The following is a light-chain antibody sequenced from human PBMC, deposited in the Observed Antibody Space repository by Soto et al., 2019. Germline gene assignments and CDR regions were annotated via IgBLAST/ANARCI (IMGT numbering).Light chain of an antibody. V-gene: IGLV2-8*01. CDR3: TSYAGGNNV. J-gene: IGLJ1*01. CDR1: SSDVGGYNY. CDR2: EVN. Sequence: QSALTQPPSASGSPGQSVTISCTGTSSDVGGYNYVSWYQQHPGKVPKLMVYEVNKRPSGVPDRFSGSKSGNTASLTVSGLKAEYEADYYCTSYAGGNNVFGTGTQLTVL.